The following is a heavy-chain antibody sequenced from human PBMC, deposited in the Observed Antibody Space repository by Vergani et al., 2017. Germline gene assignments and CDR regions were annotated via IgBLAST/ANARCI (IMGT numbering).Heavy chain of an antibody. D-gene: IGHD3-3*01. Sequence: EVQLLESGGGLVQPGGSLKLSCAASGFTFSSYAMSWVRQAPGKGLEWVSAISGSDGSTYYADSVKGRFTISRDNSKNTLYLQMNSLRAEDTAVYYCAKDTLGSGYYVLFDYWGQGTLVIVSS. CDR1: GFTFSSYA. CDR3: AKDTLGSGYYVLFDY. CDR2: ISGSDGST. V-gene: IGHV3-23*01. J-gene: IGHJ4*02.